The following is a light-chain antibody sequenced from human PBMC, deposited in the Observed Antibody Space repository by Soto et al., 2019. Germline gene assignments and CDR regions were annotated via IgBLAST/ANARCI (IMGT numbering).Light chain of an antibody. V-gene: IGLV1-40*01. CDR1: SSNIGAGYD. J-gene: IGLJ2*01. CDR2: GNS. Sequence: QSVLTQPPSVSGAPGQRVTISCTGSSSNIGAGYDVHWYQQLPGTAPKLLIYGNSNRPSGVPDRFSGSKSGTSASLAITGLQAEDEADYYCHSYDSSLSEVVFGGGTKLTVL. CDR3: HSYDSSLSEVV.